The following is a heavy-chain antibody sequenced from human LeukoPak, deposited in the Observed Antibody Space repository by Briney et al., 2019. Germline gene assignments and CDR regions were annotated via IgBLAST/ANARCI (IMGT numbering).Heavy chain of an antibody. D-gene: IGHD1-14*01. Sequence: ASVKVSCKVSGYTLTELSMHWVRQAPGKGLEWMGGFDPEDGETIYAQKFQGRVTMTEDTSTDTAYMELSSLRSEDTAVCYCATDSPDSSRDYYYYYMDVWGKGTTVTVSS. J-gene: IGHJ6*03. CDR3: ATDSPDSSRDYYYYYMDV. CDR2: FDPEDGET. CDR1: GYTLTELS. V-gene: IGHV1-24*01.